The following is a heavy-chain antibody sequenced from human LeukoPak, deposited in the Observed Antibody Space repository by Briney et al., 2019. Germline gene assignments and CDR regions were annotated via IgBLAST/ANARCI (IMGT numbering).Heavy chain of an antibody. Sequence: ASVKVSCKASGYTFTGYYMHWVRQAPGQGLEWMGWINPNSGGTNYAQKFQGRVTMTRDASISTAYMELSRLRSDDTAVYYCARLPNSGYDLDYWGQGTLVTVSS. CDR3: ARLPNSGYDLDY. V-gene: IGHV1-2*02. CDR2: INPNSGGT. CDR1: GYTFTGYY. J-gene: IGHJ4*02. D-gene: IGHD5-12*01.